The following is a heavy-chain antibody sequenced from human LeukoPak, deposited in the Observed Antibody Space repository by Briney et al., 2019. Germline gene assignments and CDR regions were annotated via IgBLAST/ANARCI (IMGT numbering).Heavy chain of an antibody. Sequence: GASVKVSCKASGYTFTSYDINWVRQATGQGLEWMGWMNPSSGNTGYAQKFEGRLTMTRNTSISTAYMELSSLRSGDTAVYYCARVGQLVISPWVYWGQGTLVTVSS. J-gene: IGHJ4*02. CDR1: GYTFTSYD. V-gene: IGHV1-8*01. D-gene: IGHD6-6*01. CDR2: MNPSSGNT. CDR3: ARVGQLVISPWVY.